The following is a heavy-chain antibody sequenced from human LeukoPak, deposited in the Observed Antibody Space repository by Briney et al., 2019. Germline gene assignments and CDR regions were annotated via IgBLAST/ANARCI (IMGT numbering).Heavy chain of an antibody. CDR3: AREPGIAAAGTGYFDY. J-gene: IGHJ4*02. Sequence: PGGSLRLSCAASGFTFSSYWMSWVRQAPGKGLEWVANIKQDGSEKYYVDSVKGRFTISRDNAKNSLYLQMNSLRAEDTAVYYCAREPGIAAAGTGYFDYWGQGTLVTVSS. CDR1: GFTFSSYW. CDR2: IKQDGSEK. V-gene: IGHV3-7*01. D-gene: IGHD6-13*01.